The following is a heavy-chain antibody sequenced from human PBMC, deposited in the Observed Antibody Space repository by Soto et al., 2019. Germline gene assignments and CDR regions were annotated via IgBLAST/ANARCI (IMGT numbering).Heavy chain of an antibody. J-gene: IGHJ3*02. Sequence: PGGSLRLSCAASGFTFSSYAMSWVRQAPGKGLEWVSAISGSGGSTYYADSVKGRFTISRDNSKNTLYLQMNSLRAEDTAVYYCANAIVLMVYATDAFDIWGQGTMVTVSS. CDR2: ISGSGGST. CDR1: GFTFSSYA. D-gene: IGHD2-8*01. CDR3: ANAIVLMVYATDAFDI. V-gene: IGHV3-23*01.